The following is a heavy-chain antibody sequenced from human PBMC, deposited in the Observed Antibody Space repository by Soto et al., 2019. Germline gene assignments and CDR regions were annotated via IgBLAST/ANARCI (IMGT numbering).Heavy chain of an antibody. CDR1: GYTFTGYY. D-gene: IGHD2-15*01. Sequence: ASVKVSCKASGYTFTGYYMHWVRQAPGQGLEWMGWINPNSGGTNYAQKFQGWVTMTRDTSISTAYMELSRLRSDDTAVYYCARGVVVAATPVYYYMDVWGKGTTVTVSS. V-gene: IGHV1-2*04. J-gene: IGHJ6*03. CDR3: ARGVVVAATPVYYYMDV. CDR2: INPNSGGT.